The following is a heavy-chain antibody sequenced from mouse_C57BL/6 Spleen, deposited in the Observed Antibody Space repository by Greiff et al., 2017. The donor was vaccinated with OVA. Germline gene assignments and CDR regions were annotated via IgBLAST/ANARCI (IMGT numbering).Heavy chain of an antibody. CDR1: GYSITSGYY. D-gene: IGHD1-1*01. V-gene: IGHV3-6*01. Sequence: VQLVESGPGLVKPSQSLSLTCSVTGYSITSGYYWTWIRQFPGNKLEWMGYISYDGSNNYNPSLKNRISITRDTSKNQFFLKLNSVTTEDTATYYCARGYYGSSFDYWGQGTTLTVSS. CDR2: ISYDGSN. CDR3: ARGYYGSSFDY. J-gene: IGHJ2*01.